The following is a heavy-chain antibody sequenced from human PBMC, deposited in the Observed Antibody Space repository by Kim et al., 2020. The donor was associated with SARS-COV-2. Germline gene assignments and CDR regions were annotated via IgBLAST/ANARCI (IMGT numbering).Heavy chain of an antibody. J-gene: IGHJ4*02. CDR1: GYTFTGYY. CDR3: ARGGFDY. CDR2: IHPNSGGT. V-gene: IGHV1-2*06. Sequence: ASVKVSCKASGYTFTGYYIHWVRQAPGQGLEWMGRIHPNSGGTNYAQKFQGRVTMTRDTSISTAFMELSRLRSDDTAVYFCARGGFDYWGQGALVTVSS.